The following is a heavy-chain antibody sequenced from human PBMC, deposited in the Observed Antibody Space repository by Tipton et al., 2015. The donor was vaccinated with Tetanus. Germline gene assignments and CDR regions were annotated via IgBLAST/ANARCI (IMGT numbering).Heavy chain of an antibody. CDR3: ASGPEYETTVTPRGGYYYGMDV. D-gene: IGHD4-11*01. Sequence: TLSLTCTVSGGSISSYYWSWIRQPPGKGLEWIGYIYYSGSTNYNPSLKSRVTISVDTSKNQFSLKLSSVTAADTAVYYCASGPEYETTVTPRGGYYYGMDVWGQGTTVTVSS. V-gene: IGHV4-59*12. J-gene: IGHJ6*02. CDR2: IYYSGST. CDR1: GGSISSYY.